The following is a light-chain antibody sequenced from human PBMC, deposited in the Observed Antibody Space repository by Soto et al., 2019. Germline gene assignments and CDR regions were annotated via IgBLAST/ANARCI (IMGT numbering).Light chain of an antibody. J-gene: IGKJ1*01. Sequence: EIVLTQSPGTLSLSPGERATLSCTASQSVRSGYLAWYQQKPGQAPRLLIYGASSRATGIPDRFSDSGSGTDFTLTISRLEPEDFAVYYCQQYGSSPWTFGQGTKVEIK. V-gene: IGKV3-20*01. CDR2: GAS. CDR1: QSVRSGY. CDR3: QQYGSSPWT.